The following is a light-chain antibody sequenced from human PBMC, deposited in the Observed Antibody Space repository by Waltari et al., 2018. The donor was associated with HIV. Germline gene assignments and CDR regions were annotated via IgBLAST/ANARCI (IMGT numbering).Light chain of an antibody. V-gene: IGLV2-8*01. CDR2: EVS. CDR3: ASYAGSTNV. CDR1: SSSVGGYTY. J-gene: IGLJ1*01. Sequence: QSALTQPPSASGSPGQSVTISCTGPSSSVGGYTYVSWYQLHPGKAPKLMIYEVSKRPSGVPDRFSGSKSGNTASLTVSGLQSEDEADYLCASYAGSTNVFGTGTKVTVL.